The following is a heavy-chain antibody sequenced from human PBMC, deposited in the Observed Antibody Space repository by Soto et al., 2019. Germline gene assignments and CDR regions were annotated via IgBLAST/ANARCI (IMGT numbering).Heavy chain of an antibody. J-gene: IGHJ4*02. D-gene: IGHD3-3*01. Sequence: SETLSLTCTVSGGSISSYYWSWIWQPPGKGLEWIGYIYYSGSTNYNPSLKSRVTISVDTSKNQFSLKLSSVTAADTAVYYCARTPQVWSGYYISDWGQGTLVTVSS. CDR1: GGSISSYY. V-gene: IGHV4-59*08. CDR2: IYYSGST. CDR3: ARTPQVWSGYYISD.